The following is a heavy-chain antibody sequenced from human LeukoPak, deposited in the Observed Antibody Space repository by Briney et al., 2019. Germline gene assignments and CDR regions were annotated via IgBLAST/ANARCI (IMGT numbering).Heavy chain of an antibody. CDR3: ASLALSGYYYDSSGYLSFDY. V-gene: IGHV4-38-2*01. CDR1: GYSISSGYY. Sequence: SETLSLTCAVSGYSISSGYYWGWIRQPPGKGLEWIGSIYHSGSTYYNPSLKSRVTISVDTSKNQFSLKLSSVTAADTAVYYCASLALSGYYYDSSGYLSFDYWGQGTLVTVSS. J-gene: IGHJ4*02. D-gene: IGHD3-22*01. CDR2: IYHSGST.